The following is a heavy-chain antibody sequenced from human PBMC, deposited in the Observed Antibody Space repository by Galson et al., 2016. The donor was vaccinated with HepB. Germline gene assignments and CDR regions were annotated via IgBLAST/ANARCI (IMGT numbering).Heavy chain of an antibody. D-gene: IGHD6-19*01. CDR1: GASISSSSYY. Sequence: SETLSLTCTVSGASISSSSYYWGWIRQPPGKGLEWIGSIYYGGTTYYNPSLKSRVTVSVDTSKNQFSLKVNSVIAADTAVFYCAGHHLYSGLYPKWFDPWGQGTLVTVSS. CDR2: IYYGGTT. V-gene: IGHV4-39*01. CDR3: AGHHLYSGLYPKWFDP. J-gene: IGHJ5*02.